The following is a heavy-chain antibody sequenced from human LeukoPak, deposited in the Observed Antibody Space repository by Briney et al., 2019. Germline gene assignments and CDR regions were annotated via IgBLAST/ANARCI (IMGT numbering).Heavy chain of an antibody. CDR1: GFTFGNSW. D-gene: IGHD2-2*01. CDR3: ASLAEYQLLRFDY. CDR2: IKQSGGDK. V-gene: IGHV3-7*01. Sequence: GGSLRLSCAASGFTFGNSWMNWVRQAPGKGLEWVANIKQSGGDKNYVDSVKGRFTISGDNAKDSVYLQMNSLRAEDTAVYYCASLAEYQLLRFDYWGQGTLVTVSS. J-gene: IGHJ4*02.